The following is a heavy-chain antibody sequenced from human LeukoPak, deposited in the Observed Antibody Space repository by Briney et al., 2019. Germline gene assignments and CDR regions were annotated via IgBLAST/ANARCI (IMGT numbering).Heavy chain of an antibody. CDR2: ISGSGGST. V-gene: IGHV3-23*01. J-gene: IGHJ4*02. D-gene: IGHD6-13*01. CDR3: AKDKITLAAAAFYYFDY. Sequence: PGGSLRLPCAASGFTFSSYAMSWVRQAPGKGLEWVSAISGSGGSTYYADSVKGRFTISRDNSKNTLYLQMNSLRAEDTAVYYCAKDKITLAAAAFYYFDYWGQGTLVTVSS. CDR1: GFTFSSYA.